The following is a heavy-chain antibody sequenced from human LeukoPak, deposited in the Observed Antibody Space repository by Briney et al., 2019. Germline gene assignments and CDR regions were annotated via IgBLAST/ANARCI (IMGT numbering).Heavy chain of an antibody. CDR1: GFTFSSYS. CDR3: AKVSNDYGDYGVFDY. V-gene: IGHV3-21*04. J-gene: IGHJ4*02. CDR2: ISSSSSYI. Sequence: GGSLRLSCAASGFTFSSYSMNWVRQAPGKGLEWVSSISSSSSYIYYADSVKGRFTISRDNAKNSLYLQMNSLRAEDTALYYCAKVSNDYGDYGVFDYWGQGTLVTVSS. D-gene: IGHD4-17*01.